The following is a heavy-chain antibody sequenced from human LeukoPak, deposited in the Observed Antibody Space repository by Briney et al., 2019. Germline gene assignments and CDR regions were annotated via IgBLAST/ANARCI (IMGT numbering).Heavy chain of an antibody. D-gene: IGHD1-26*01. CDR3: ARERLSPLGYYGMDV. CDR1: GYTFTIYG. CDR2: ISAYNGNT. Sequence: ASVKVSCKASGYTFTIYGISWVPQAPGHGLEWMGWISAYNGNTNYAQKLQGRVTMTTDTSTSTAYMELRSLRSDDTAVYYCARERLSPLGYYGMDVWGQGTTVTASS. J-gene: IGHJ6*02. V-gene: IGHV1-18*01.